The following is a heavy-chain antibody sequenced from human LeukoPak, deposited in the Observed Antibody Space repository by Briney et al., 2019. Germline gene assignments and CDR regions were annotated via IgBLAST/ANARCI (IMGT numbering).Heavy chain of an antibody. CDR3: AREEGFLFYDSSGTHAFDI. D-gene: IGHD3-22*01. V-gene: IGHV4-39*07. CDR1: GGSISSSSYY. Sequence: SETLSLTCTVSGGSISSSSYYWGWIRQPPGKGLEWFGEIYHSGSTNYNPSLKSRVTISVDKSKNQFSLKLGSVTAADTAVYYCAREEGFLFYDSSGTHAFDIWGQGTMVTVSS. J-gene: IGHJ3*02. CDR2: IYHSGST.